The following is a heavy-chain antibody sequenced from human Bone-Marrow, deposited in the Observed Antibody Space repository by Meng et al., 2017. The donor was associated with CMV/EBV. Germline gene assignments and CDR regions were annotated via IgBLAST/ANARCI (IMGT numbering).Heavy chain of an antibody. V-gene: IGHV3-7*01. CDR3: ARDYGGKAFDI. J-gene: IGHJ3*02. D-gene: IGHD3-16*01. CDR2: IKEDGREK. CDR1: GLTFSDSW. Sequence: GESLKISCSASGLTFSDSWMTWVRQAPGKGLEWVANIKEDGREKYYVDSVEGRFTVSRDNAKNSVDLQMNSLRAEDTAVYYCARDYGGKAFDIWGQGTMVTVSS.